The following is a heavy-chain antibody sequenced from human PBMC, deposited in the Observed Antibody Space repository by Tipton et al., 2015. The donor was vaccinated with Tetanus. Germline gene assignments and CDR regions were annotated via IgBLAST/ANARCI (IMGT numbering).Heavy chain of an antibody. CDR3: ARDQARGARGWNYFDF. J-gene: IGHJ4*02. Sequence: TLSLTCTVSGVSISGGRYYWSWIRQRPGKGLEWIGGIYSSGSTYTDPSLKGRVTISVDTSENQFSLRLNSVTAADTAVYYCARDQARGARGWNYFDFWGLGTLVTVSS. V-gene: IGHV4-31*03. CDR1: GVSISGGRYY. CDR2: IYSSGST. D-gene: IGHD1-26*01.